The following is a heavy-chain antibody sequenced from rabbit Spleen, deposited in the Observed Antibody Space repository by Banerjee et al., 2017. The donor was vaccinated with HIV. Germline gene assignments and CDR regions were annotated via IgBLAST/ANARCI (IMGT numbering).Heavy chain of an antibody. CDR3: ARDRYAGDIGYGYAFNL. Sequence: QEQLEESGGDLVKPGASLTLTCKASGFTLSSGYYMCWVRQAPGKGLEWIGCIGTGSGTTYYASWAKGRFTISKTSSTTVTLQMTSLTAADTATYFCARDRYAGDIGYGYAFNLWGQGTLVTVS. J-gene: IGHJ4*01. D-gene: IGHD4-2*01. CDR1: GFTLSSGYY. CDR2: IGTGSGTT. V-gene: IGHV1S45*01.